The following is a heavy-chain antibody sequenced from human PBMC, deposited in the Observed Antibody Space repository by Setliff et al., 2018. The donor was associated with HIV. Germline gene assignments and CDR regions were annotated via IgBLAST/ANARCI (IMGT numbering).Heavy chain of an antibody. Sequence: SVKVSCKASGGTFSSYAISWVRQAPGQGLEWMGGIIPMPGTANYAQKFQGRVTITADESTSTAYMELSSLRSEDTAVYYCARDYYDLSSYHHYRHDCFGPWGQGTLVTVSS. D-gene: IGHD3-10*01. J-gene: IGHJ5*02. V-gene: IGHV1-69*13. CDR3: ARDYYDLSSYHHYRHDCFGP. CDR1: GGTFSSYA. CDR2: IIPMPGTA.